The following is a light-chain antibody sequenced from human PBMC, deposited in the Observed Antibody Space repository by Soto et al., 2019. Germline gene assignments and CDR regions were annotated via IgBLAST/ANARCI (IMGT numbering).Light chain of an antibody. CDR1: SVDINY. CDR2: EVT. CDR3: SSYAGRDIWV. V-gene: IGLV2-8*01. J-gene: IGLJ3*02. Sequence: QSSLTQPPSASGSRGQSVTISCTGTSVDINYVSWFQQHPGKAPKLIICEVTKRPSGVPDRFSGSKSGNTASLTVSGLQADDEADYYCSSYAGRDIWVFGGVTKLTVL.